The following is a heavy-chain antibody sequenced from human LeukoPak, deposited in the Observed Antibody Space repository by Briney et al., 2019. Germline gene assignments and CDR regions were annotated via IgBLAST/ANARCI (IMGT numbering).Heavy chain of an antibody. CDR1: GFTFRTSG. D-gene: IGHD3/OR15-3a*01. CDR3: ARDKDWCLDY. CDR2: DGTNT. J-gene: IGHJ4*02. V-gene: IGHV3-33*01. Sequence: PGGSLRLSCAASGFTFRTSGMHWVRQAPGKGLEWVAIDGTNTYYTDSVKGRFTISRDNSKNTLYLQMNSLSGEDTAVYYCARDKDWCLDYWGQGTLVTVSS.